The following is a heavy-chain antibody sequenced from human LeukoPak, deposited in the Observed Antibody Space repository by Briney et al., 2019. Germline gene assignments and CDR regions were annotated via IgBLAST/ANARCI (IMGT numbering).Heavy chain of an antibody. D-gene: IGHD3-10*01. CDR3: ARDGITMRILEY. CDR1: GFTFDDYA. V-gene: IGHV3-9*01. CDR2: ISWNRSPI. Sequence: GGSLRLSCAASGFTFDDYAMHWVRRPPGKGLEWVSGISWNRSPIGYADSVKGRFTISRDNAKNSLYLQMDSLRAEDTAVYYCARDGITMRILEYWGQGTLVTVSS. J-gene: IGHJ4*02.